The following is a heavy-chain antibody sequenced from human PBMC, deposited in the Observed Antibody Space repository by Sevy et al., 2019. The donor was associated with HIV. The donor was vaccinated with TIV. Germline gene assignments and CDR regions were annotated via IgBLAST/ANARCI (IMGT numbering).Heavy chain of an antibody. D-gene: IGHD6-6*01. Sequence: GGSLRLSCAASGFTFSSYAMNWVRQAPGKGLEWVALISYDGNNKYYADSVKGRFTISRDNSKNTLYLQMNSLRGEDTAFYYCARGLAALPGYYYGLGVWGQGTTVTVSS. CDR1: GFTFSSYA. V-gene: IGHV3-30*04. CDR2: ISYDGNNK. J-gene: IGHJ6*02. CDR3: ARGLAALPGYYYGLGV.